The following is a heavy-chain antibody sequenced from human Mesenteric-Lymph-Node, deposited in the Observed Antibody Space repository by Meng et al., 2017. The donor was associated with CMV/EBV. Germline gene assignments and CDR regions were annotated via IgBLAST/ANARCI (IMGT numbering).Heavy chain of an antibody. CDR1: GYTFTGYY. Sequence: SGYTFTGYYMHWVRQAPGQGLEWMGRINPNSGGTNYTQKFQGRVTMTRDTSISTAYMEMSRLRSDDTAVYYCANYIVVVPAAKFPGDYWGQGTLVTVSS. CDR2: INPNSGGT. J-gene: IGHJ4*02. CDR3: ANYIVVVPAAKFPGDY. V-gene: IGHV1-2*06. D-gene: IGHD2-2*01.